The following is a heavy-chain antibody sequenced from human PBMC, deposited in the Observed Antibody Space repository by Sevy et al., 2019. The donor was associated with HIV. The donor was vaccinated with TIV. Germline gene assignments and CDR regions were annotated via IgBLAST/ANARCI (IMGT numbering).Heavy chain of an antibody. CDR3: TKGGATVTTFRYGMDV. CDR2: ISGSGGST. V-gene: IGHV3-23*01. Sequence: GGSLRLSCAASGFTFSSYAMSWVRQAPGKGLEWVSGISGSGGSTYYADSVKGRFTISRDNSKNTLYRQMNSLRAEDTAVYYCTKGGATVTTFRYGMDVWGQGTTVTVSS. J-gene: IGHJ6*02. CDR1: GFTFSSYA. D-gene: IGHD4-4*01.